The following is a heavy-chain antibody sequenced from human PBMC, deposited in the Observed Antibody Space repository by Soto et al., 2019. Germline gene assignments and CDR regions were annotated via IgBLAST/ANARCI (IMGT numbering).Heavy chain of an antibody. D-gene: IGHD3-10*01. J-gene: IGHJ6*02. CDR1: GFTFSSYA. Sequence: GGSLRLSCAASGFTFSSYAMNWVRQAPGKGPEWISHISSSGGIIYYADSVKGRFTISRDNAKNSLYLQMNSLRGEDTAVYYCAREGSVSSSDYYAYYYGMDVWGQGTTVTVSS. CDR2: ISSSGGII. CDR3: AREGSVSSSDYYAYYYGMDV. V-gene: IGHV3-48*04.